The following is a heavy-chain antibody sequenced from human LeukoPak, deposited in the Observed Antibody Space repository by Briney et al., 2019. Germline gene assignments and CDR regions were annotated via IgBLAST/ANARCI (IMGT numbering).Heavy chain of an antibody. V-gene: IGHV3-23*01. CDR2: ISGSGGST. CDR3: AKDIVVVPAAISSGDAFDI. Sequence: SGGSLRLSCAASGFTFSSYAMSWVRQAPGKGLEWVSAISGSGGSTYYADSVKGRFTISRDNSKNTLYLQMNSLRAEDTAVYYCAKDIVVVPAAISSGDAFDIWGQGTMVTVSS. J-gene: IGHJ3*02. CDR1: GFTFSSYA. D-gene: IGHD2-2*01.